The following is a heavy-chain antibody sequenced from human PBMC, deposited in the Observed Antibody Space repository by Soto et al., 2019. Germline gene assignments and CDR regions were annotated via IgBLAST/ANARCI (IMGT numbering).Heavy chain of an antibody. J-gene: IGHJ4*02. V-gene: IGHV4-34*01. Sequence: QVQLQQWGAGLLKPSETLSLTCAVSGGSFSGHYWSWIRQPPGKGLEWIGELNHSGSTNYNPSLKRRVTRXVXTXXNQFSLKLSSVTAADTAVYFCARVGALGSSSCFDYWGQGTLVTVSS. D-gene: IGHD6-13*01. CDR3: ARVGALGSSSCFDY. CDR1: GGSFSGHY. CDR2: LNHSGST.